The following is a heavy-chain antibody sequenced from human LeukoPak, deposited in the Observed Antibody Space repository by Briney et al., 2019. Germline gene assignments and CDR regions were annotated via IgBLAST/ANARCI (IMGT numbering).Heavy chain of an antibody. CDR1: GFTFSSYA. D-gene: IGHD6-13*01. CDR3: ARDSSSWHKVDY. V-gene: IGHV3-30*04. Sequence: GGSLRLSCAASGFTFSSYAMHWVRQAPGKGLEWVAVISYEGSNKYYADSVKGRFTISRDNSKNTLYLQMNSLRAEDTAVYYCARDSSSWHKVDYWGQGTLVTVSS. J-gene: IGHJ4*02. CDR2: ISYEGSNK.